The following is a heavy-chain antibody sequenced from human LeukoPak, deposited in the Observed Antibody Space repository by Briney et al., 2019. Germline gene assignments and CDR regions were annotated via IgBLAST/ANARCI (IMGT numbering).Heavy chain of an antibody. D-gene: IGHD1-1*01. CDR1: GFTFSSYW. J-gene: IGHJ6*03. Sequence: GGSLRLSCAASGFTFSSYWMSWVRQAPGKGLEWVANIKQDGSEKYYVDSVKGRFTISRDNAKNSLYLQMNSLRAEDTAVYYCARDRTTSPSYYYYYYMDVWGKGTTVTVSS. CDR3: ARDRTTSPSYYYYYYMDV. CDR2: IKQDGSEK. V-gene: IGHV3-7*01.